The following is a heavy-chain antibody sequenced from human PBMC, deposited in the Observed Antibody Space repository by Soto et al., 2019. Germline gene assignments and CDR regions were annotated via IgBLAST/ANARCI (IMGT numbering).Heavy chain of an antibody. V-gene: IGHV3-21*06. Sequence: EVQLVESGGGLVKPGGSVRLSCEASGFTFTSDSMTWVRKAPGKGLEWVSSISSHGRDIFYADSVKGRFTISRDNAKDSLHLQMNSLTGDDSAVYYCARGAALAGKLDLWGQGTLVTVSS. CDR2: ISSHGRDI. J-gene: IGHJ4*02. D-gene: IGHD6-19*01. CDR1: GFTFTSDS. CDR3: ARGAALAGKLDL.